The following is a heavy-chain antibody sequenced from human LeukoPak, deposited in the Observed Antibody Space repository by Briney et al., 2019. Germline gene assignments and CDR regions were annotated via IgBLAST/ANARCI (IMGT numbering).Heavy chain of an antibody. D-gene: IGHD6-13*01. CDR1: GGSLSAYY. CDR3: ARGRGARSSRWYNWFDP. J-gene: IGHJ5*02. CDR2: INHSGST. V-gene: IGHV4-34*01. Sequence: KPSETLSLTCAVYGGSLSAYYWSWIRQPPRKGLEWIGEINHSGSTNYNPSLKSRVTISIDTSKNQFSLEMSSVTAADTAVYYCARGRGARSSRWYNWFDPWGQGTLVTVSS.